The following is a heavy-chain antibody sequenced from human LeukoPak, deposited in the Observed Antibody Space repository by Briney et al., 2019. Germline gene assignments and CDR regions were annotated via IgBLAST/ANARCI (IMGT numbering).Heavy chain of an antibody. CDR1: GYTLTSYD. J-gene: IGHJ6*02. Sequence: ASVKVSCKASGYTLTSYDINWVRQATGQGLEWMGWMNPNSGNTGYAQKFQGRVTMTRNTSISTAYMELSSLRSEDTAVYYCARTSRMGSSWYGDYYYGMDVWGQGTTVTVSS. V-gene: IGHV1-8*01. CDR2: MNPNSGNT. CDR3: ARTSRMGSSWYGDYYYGMDV. D-gene: IGHD6-13*01.